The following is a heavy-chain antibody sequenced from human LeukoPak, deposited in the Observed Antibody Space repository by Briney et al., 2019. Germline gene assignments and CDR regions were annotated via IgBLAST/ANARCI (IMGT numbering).Heavy chain of an antibody. V-gene: IGHV3-73*01. Sequence: GGSLRLSCAASGFTFSGSAMHWVRQASGKGLEWIGRIRSKANSYATAYAASVKGGFTISRDDSKNTAYLQMNSLKTEDTAVYYCTKLEMASRLGYWGQGTLVTVSS. CDR2: IRSKANSYAT. CDR3: TKLEMASRLGY. J-gene: IGHJ4*02. CDR1: GFTFSGSA. D-gene: IGHD5-24*01.